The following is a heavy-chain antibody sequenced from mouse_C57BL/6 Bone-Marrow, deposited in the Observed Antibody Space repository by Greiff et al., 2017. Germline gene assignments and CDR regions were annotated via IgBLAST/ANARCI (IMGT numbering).Heavy chain of an antibody. D-gene: IGHD1-1*01. Sequence: EVQLQQSGAELVRPGASVKLSCTASGFNIKDDYMHWVKQRPEQGLEWIGWIDPENGDTEYASKFQGKATITADTSSNTAYLQLSSLTSEDTAVYYCTHYGSSLTMDYWGQGTSVTVSS. J-gene: IGHJ4*01. CDR2: IDPENGDT. CDR1: GFNIKDDY. CDR3: THYGSSLTMDY. V-gene: IGHV14-4*01.